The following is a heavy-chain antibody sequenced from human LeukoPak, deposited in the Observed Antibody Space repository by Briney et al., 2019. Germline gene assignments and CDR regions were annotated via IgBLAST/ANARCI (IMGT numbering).Heavy chain of an antibody. CDR2: TIPIFGTA. V-gene: IGHV1-69*13. CDR1: GGTLSYSA. D-gene: IGHD2-15*01. J-gene: IGHJ4*02. Sequence: SVKVSFKASGGTLSYSAISWVRQAPGQGLEWMGGTIPIFGTAHYAQKFQGRVTITADDSTKTAYMELSSLRSEDTAVYYCARGSSLGVAPDWGQGTLVIVSS. CDR3: ARGSSLGVAPD.